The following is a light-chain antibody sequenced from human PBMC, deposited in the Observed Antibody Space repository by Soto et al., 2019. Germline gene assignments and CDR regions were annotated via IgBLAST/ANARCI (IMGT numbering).Light chain of an antibody. V-gene: IGKV3-15*01. J-gene: IGKJ2*01. CDR1: QSISSE. CDR2: GAS. Sequence: EIVMTQSPATLSVSPWESATLSCRASQSISSELAWYQQKPGQPPRLLIYGASTRATGVSARFTGSGSGSDFNLTISGLQSEDFAVYYCQQGHNWPLTFGQGTRLEI. CDR3: QQGHNWPLT.